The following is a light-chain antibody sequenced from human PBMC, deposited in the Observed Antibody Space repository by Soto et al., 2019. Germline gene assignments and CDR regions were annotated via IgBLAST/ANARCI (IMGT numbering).Light chain of an antibody. CDR2: GAS. Sequence: EIVLTQSPGTLSLSPGERATLSCRASQSVSNNYLAWYQQKPGQAPRLLIYGASNRATGIPDRFSGSGSGTEFTLTISSLQSEDIALYYCQQYNDWPLTFGQGTKVDI. CDR1: QSVSNN. J-gene: IGKJ1*01. V-gene: IGKV3D-15*01. CDR3: QQYNDWPLT.